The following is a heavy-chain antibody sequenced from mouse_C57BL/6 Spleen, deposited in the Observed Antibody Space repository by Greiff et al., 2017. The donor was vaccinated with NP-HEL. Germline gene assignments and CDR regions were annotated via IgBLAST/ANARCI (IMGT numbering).Heavy chain of an antibody. CDR1: GYTFTSYT. D-gene: IGHD2-2*01. V-gene: IGHV1-4*01. CDR2: INPSSGYT. CDR3: ARGFGYDGYFDV. J-gene: IGHJ1*03. Sequence: QVQLQQSGAELARPGASVKMSCKASGYTFTSYTMHWVKQRPGQGLEWIGYINPSSGYTKYNQKFKDKATLTADKSSSTAYMQLSSLTSEDSAVYYCARGFGYDGYFDVGGTGTTVTVSS.